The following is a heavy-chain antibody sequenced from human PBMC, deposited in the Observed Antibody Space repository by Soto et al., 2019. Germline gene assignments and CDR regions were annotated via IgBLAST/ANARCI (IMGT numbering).Heavy chain of an antibody. CDR3: ARQKGYNWNELD. J-gene: IGHJ4*02. CDR1: GYSFTSYW. V-gene: IGHV5-10-1*01. Sequence: HGEFLKISCKGSGYSFTSYWISWVRQMPGKGLEWMGRIDPSDSYTNYSPSFQGHVTISADKSISTAYLQWSSLKASDTAMYYCARQKGYNWNELDWGQGTPVTVSS. D-gene: IGHD1-20*01. CDR2: IDPSDSYT.